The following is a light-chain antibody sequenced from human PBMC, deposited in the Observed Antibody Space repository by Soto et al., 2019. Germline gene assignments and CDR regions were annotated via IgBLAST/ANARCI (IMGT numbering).Light chain of an antibody. J-gene: IGKJ3*01. V-gene: IGKV1-27*01. CDR2: DAS. Sequence: DIQMTQSPSSLSASVGDRVTITCRASQVIDRWLAWYQQKPGKGPSLLIYDASTLQSGVPSRFSGSGSGTDFTLTINSLQPEDVATYYCQKYKSAPYTFGPGTKVDIK. CDR3: QKYKSAPYT. CDR1: QVIDRW.